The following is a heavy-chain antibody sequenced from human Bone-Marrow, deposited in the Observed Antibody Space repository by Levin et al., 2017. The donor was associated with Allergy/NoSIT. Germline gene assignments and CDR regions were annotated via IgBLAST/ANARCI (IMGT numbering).Heavy chain of an antibody. CDR2: IFPNEEK. CDR3: ARIRGQGLFDY. J-gene: IGHJ4*02. D-gene: IGHD2/OR15-2a*01. CDR1: GFSLTNSRMG. V-gene: IGHV2-26*01. Sequence: QSGPTLLKPTETLTLTCTVSGFSLTNSRMGVSWIRQPPGKALEWLAHIFPNEEKSYSPSLKNRLTIAKDTSKSQVVLTVTNVDPADTATYYCARIRGQGLFDYWGQGSLVTVSS.